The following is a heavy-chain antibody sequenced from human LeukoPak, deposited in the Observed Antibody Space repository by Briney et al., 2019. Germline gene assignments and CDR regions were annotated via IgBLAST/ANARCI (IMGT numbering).Heavy chain of an antibody. CDR2: ISFEESNK. Sequence: QPGGSLRLSCVASGFTFSNYGMHWVRQAPGKGLEWVAVISFEESNKYYADSVKGRFTISRDNSKNMLYLQMNSLRVEDTAVYYCVKDHEEYNYVYNFDYWGQGTRVTVSS. V-gene: IGHV3-30*18. CDR1: GFTFSNYG. CDR3: VKDHEEYNYVYNFDY. D-gene: IGHD3-16*01. J-gene: IGHJ4*02.